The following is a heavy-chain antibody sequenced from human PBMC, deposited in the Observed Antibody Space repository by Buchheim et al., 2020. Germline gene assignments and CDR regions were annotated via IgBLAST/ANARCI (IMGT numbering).Heavy chain of an antibody. CDR3: ARRWYDRFGVASAQRQFDN. V-gene: IGHV4-39*02. CDR2: ISYFGKT. D-gene: IGHD3-10*01. J-gene: IGHJ4*02. Sequence: QLQLQESGPGLVKPSETLSLTCIVSGGTIDSSSYYWGWIRQPPGKGLEWIGSISYFGKTYYNPSLKSRVTISVDTSKNLFSLKLSSVSAADTSVYYCARRWYDRFGVASAQRQFDNWGQGTL. CDR1: GGTIDSSSYY.